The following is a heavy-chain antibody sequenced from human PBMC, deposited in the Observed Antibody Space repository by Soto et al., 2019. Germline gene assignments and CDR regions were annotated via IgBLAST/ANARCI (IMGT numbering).Heavy chain of an antibody. J-gene: IGHJ4*02. D-gene: IGHD3-22*01. CDR1: GFTFSSYA. V-gene: IGHV3-23*01. CDR2: ISGSGGST. CDR3: AKDLFDSSGYYIDYFDY. Sequence: GGSLRLSCAASGFTFSSYAMSWVRQAPGKGLEWVSAISGSGGSTYYADSVKGRFTISRDNSKNTLYRKMNSLRAEDTAVYYCAKDLFDSSGYYIDYFDYWGQGTLVTVSS.